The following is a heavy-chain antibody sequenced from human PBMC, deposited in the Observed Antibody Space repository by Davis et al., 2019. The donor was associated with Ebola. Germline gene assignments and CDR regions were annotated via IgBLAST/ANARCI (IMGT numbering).Heavy chain of an antibody. CDR3: ARAKDGDYVRLNWFDP. V-gene: IGHV4-61*01. J-gene: IGHJ5*02. D-gene: IGHD4-17*01. CDR1: GGSVSSGSYY. Sequence: MPSETLSLTCTVSGGSVSSGSYYWSWIRQPPGKGLEWIGYIYYSGSTNYNPSLKNRVTISVDTSKNQFSLKLSSVTAADTAVYYCARAKDGDYVRLNWFDPWGQGTLVTVSS. CDR2: IYYSGST.